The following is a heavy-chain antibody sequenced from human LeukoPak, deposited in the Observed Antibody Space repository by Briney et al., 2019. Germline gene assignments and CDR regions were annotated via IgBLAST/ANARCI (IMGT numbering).Heavy chain of an antibody. CDR3: ARGDITMVRGVRDNWFDP. Sequence: SETLSLTCTVSGYSISSGYYWGWIRQPPGKGLEWIGNIYHSGSTYYNPSLKSRVTISVDTSKNQFYLNLSSVTAADTAVYYCARGDITMVRGVRDNWFDPWGQGTLVTVSS. J-gene: IGHJ5*02. V-gene: IGHV4-38-2*02. CDR1: GYSISSGYY. CDR2: IYHSGST. D-gene: IGHD3-10*01.